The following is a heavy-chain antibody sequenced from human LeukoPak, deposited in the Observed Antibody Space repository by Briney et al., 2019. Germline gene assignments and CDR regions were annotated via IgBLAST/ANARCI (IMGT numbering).Heavy chain of an antibody. Sequence: SETLSLTCTVSGGSISSSSYYWCWIRQPPGKGLEWIGSIYYSGSTYYNPSLKSRVTISVDTSKNQFSLKLSSVTAADTAVCYCARSSSYYYDSSGYYNPYNWFDPWGQGTLVTVSS. V-gene: IGHV4-39*01. D-gene: IGHD3-22*01. CDR1: GGSISSSSYY. J-gene: IGHJ5*02. CDR3: ARSSSYYYDSSGYYNPYNWFDP. CDR2: IYYSGST.